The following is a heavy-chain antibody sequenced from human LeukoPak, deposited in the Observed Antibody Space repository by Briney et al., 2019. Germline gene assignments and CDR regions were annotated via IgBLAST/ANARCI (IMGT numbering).Heavy chain of an antibody. CDR2: INPNSGGT. V-gene: IGHV1-2*02. J-gene: IGHJ1*01. CDR3: ARVAYCGGDCYTEYFQH. Sequence: GASVKVSCKASGYTFTGYYMHWVRQAPGQGLEWMGWINPNSGGTNYAQKFQGRVTMTRDTSISTAYMELSRLRSDDTAVYYCARVAYCGGDCYTEYFQHWGQGTLVTVSS. CDR1: GYTFTGYY. D-gene: IGHD2-21*02.